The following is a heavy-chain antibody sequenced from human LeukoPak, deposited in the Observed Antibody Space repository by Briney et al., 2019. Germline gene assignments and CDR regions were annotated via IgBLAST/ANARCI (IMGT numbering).Heavy chain of an antibody. CDR3: ARDSMITFGYYGMDV. J-gene: IGHJ6*02. D-gene: IGHD3-16*01. CDR1: GGSISSYY. CDR2: IYTSGST. V-gene: IGHV4-4*07. Sequence: SETLSLTCTVSGGSISSYYWSWIRQPAGKGLEWIGRIYTSGSTNYNPSLKGRVTMSVDTSKNQFSLKLSSVTAADTAVYYCARDSMITFGYYGMDVWGQGTTVTVSS.